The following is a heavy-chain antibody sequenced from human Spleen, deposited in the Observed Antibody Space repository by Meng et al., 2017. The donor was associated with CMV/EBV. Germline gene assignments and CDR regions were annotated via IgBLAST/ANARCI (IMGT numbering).Heavy chain of an antibody. Sequence: GESLKISCAASGFTFSTYAMSWVRQAPGKGLEWVCDISGGGSRASHSDSVKGRFSISRDNSKNTLYLHMHSLRVEDTAVYYCARDPGLPNGISVWGRGTTVTVSS. J-gene: IGHJ6*02. D-gene: IGHD4-11*01. V-gene: IGHV3-23*01. CDR3: ARDPGLPNGISV. CDR1: GFTFSTYA. CDR2: ISGGGSRA.